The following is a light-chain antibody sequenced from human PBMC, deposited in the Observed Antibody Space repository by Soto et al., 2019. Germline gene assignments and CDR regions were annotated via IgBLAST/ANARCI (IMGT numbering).Light chain of an antibody. J-gene: IGKJ1*01. Sequence: AIRMTQSPSSFSASTGDRVTITCRASQGISSYLAWYQQKPGKAPKLLIYAASTLQSGVPSWFSGSGSGTDFTLTISCLQSEDFATYYCQQYYSYPPWTFGQGTKVEIK. CDR3: QQYYSYPPWT. CDR2: AAS. V-gene: IGKV1-8*01. CDR1: QGISSY.